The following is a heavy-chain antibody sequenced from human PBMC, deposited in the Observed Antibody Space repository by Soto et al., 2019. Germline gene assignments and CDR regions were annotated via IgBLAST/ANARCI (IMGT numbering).Heavy chain of an antibody. V-gene: IGHV3-23*01. CDR1: GFTSSSYA. D-gene: IGHD3-3*01. J-gene: IGHJ6*03. Sequence: GGSLRLSCAASGFTSSSYAMSWVRQAPGKGLEWVSAISGSGGSTYYADSVKGRFTISRDNSKNTLYLQMNSLRAEDTAVYYCAKVGHKYYDFWSGPYYMDVWGKGTTVTVSS. CDR2: ISGSGGST. CDR3: AKVGHKYYDFWSGPYYMDV.